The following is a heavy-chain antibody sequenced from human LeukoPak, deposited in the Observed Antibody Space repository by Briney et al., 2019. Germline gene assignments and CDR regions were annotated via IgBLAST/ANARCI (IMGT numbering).Heavy chain of an antibody. J-gene: IGHJ6*03. D-gene: IGHD6-19*01. CDR3: AGEGSSSGGYYYYYYMDV. CDR2: IYTSGST. V-gene: IGHV4-4*07. CDR1: GGSISSYY. Sequence: SETLSLTCTVSGGSISSYYWSWIRQPAGKGLEWIGRIYTSGSTNYNPSLKSRVTMSVDTSKNQFSLKLSSVTAADTAVYYCAGEGSSSGGYYYYYYMDVWGKGTTVTISS.